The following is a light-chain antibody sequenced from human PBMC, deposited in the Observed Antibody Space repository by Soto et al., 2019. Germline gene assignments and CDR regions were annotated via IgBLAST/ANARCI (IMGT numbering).Light chain of an antibody. Sequence: QSALSQPASVSGSPGQSITISCTGTSSDIGVYNSVSWYQQFPGKAPKLILYEVTDRPSGVSNRFSGSKSGNTASLSISGLQAEDEANYYCSSYTSSNTLWVFGGATKLTVL. J-gene: IGLJ3*02. CDR1: SSDIGVYNS. CDR3: SSYTSSNTLWV. CDR2: EVT. V-gene: IGLV2-14*01.